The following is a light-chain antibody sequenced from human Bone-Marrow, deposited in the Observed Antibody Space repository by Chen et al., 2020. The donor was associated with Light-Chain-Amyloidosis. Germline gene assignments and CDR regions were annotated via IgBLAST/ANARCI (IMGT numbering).Light chain of an antibody. CDR1: NIGSTS. Sequence: SYVLTQPSSVSVAPGQTATIACGGNNIGSTSVHWYQQTPGQAPLLVVYDVSDRPSGIHERLSGSNPGNTDTLTSSKVEAGDEAGYYCQVWDRSSDRPVFGGGTKLTVL. CDR2: DVS. J-gene: IGLJ3*02. CDR3: QVWDRSSDRPV. V-gene: IGLV3-21*02.